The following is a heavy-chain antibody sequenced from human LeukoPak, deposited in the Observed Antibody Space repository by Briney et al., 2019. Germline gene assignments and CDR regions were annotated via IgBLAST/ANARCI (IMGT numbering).Heavy chain of an antibody. J-gene: IGHJ4*02. Sequence: ASVKVSCKASGGTLSTYTINWVRQAPGQGLEWMGGIIPIFGIANYAQKFQGRVTITADESTSTAYMEMSSLRSEDTAVYYCARVRGRGFWSGPFDYWGQGTLATVSS. CDR2: IIPIFGIA. V-gene: IGHV1-69*13. CDR1: GGTLSTYT. D-gene: IGHD3-3*01. CDR3: ARVRGRGFWSGPFDY.